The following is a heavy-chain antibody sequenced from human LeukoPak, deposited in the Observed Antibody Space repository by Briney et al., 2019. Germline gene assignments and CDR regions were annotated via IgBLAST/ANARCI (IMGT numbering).Heavy chain of an antibody. J-gene: IGHJ4*02. V-gene: IGHV3-9*01. D-gene: IGHD5-12*01. CDR2: ISWNSGSI. Sequence: PGRSLRLSCAASGFTFDDYAMHWVRQAPGKGLEWVSGISWNSGSIGYADSVKGRFTISRDNAKNSLYLQMNSLRAEDTALYYCAKGVVATISENFDYWGQGTLVTVSS. CDR1: GFTFDDYA. CDR3: AKGVVATISENFDY.